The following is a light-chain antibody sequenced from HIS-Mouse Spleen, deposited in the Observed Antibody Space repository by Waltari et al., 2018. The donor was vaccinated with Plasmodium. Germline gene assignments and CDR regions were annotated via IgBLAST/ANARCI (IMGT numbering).Light chain of an antibody. Sequence: QSALPQPRSVSGSPGQSVPISCPGTSRAVGGYNYVSWYQQHPGKAPKLMIYDVSKRPSGVPDRFSGSKSGNTASLTISGLQAEDEADYYCCSYAGSYTLVFGGGTKLTVL. CDR1: SRAVGGYNY. V-gene: IGLV2-11*01. CDR2: DVS. J-gene: IGLJ2*01. CDR3: CSYAGSYTLV.